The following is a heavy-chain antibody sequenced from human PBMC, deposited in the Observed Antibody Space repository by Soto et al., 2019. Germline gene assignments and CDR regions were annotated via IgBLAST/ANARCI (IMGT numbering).Heavy chain of an antibody. D-gene: IGHD1-26*01. CDR2: ISYDGSNK. V-gene: IGHV3-30*04. J-gene: IGHJ6*02. CDR3: ARDRRSGSPYYYYGMDV. Sequence: GGSLRLSCAASGFTFSSYTMHWVRQAPGKGLEWVAVISYDGSNKYYADSVKGRFTISRDNSKNTLYLQMNSLRAEDTAVCYCARDRRSGSPYYYYGMDVWGPGTTVTVSS. CDR1: GFTFSSYT.